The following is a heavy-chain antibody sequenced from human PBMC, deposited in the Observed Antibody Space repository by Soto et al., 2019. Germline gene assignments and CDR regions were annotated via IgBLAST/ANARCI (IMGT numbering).Heavy chain of an antibody. J-gene: IGHJ6*02. V-gene: IGHV1-69*02. D-gene: IGHD2-15*01. CDR2: IIPILDIP. CDR1: GGTFSRYT. CDR3: ASHFTGVLVLGASPPGGDNYGWDV. Sequence: QVQLVQSGAEVKKPGSSVKVSCKASGGTFSRYTISWVRQAPGQGLEWMGRIIPILDIPNYAQNFQGRVTIHAGKSPRPAYMELGSLRSDDTAVYYCASHFTGVLVLGASPPGGDNYGWDVWGQGTTVTVSS.